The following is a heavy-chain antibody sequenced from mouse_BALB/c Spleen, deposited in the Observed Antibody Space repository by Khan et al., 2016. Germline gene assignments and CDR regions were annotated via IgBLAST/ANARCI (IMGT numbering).Heavy chain of an antibody. D-gene: IGHD1-1*01. Sequence: EVELVESGGGLMKPGESLKLSCAASGFTFSSYAMSWVRQTPEKRLEWVASISSGGYTYDPDSMRGRFTISRDNAGNILYLQVSSLRSEDTAMYYCARDNYGNPFDYWGQGTTLTVSS. CDR3: ARDNYGNPFDY. V-gene: IGHV5-6-5*01. CDR1: GFTFSSYA. CDR2: ISSGGYT. J-gene: IGHJ2*01.